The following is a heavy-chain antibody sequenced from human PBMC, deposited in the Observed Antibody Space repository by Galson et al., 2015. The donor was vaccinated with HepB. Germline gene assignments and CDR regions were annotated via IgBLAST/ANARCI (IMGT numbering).Heavy chain of an antibody. CDR3: ARDHRVQWLAWQFDY. CDR2: INPSGGST. CDR1: GYTFTSYY. D-gene: IGHD6-19*01. J-gene: IGHJ4*02. Sequence: SVKVSCKASGYTFTSYYTHWVRQAPGQGLEWMGIINPSGGSTSYAQKFQGRVTMTRDTSTSTVYMELSSLRSEDTAVYYCARDHRVQWLAWQFDYWGQGTLVTVSS. V-gene: IGHV1-46*01.